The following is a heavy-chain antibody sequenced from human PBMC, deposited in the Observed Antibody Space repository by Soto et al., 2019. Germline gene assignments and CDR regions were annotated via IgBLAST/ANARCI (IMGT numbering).Heavy chain of an antibody. D-gene: IGHD4-17*01. V-gene: IGHV4-39*01. CDR2: IYYSENT. CDR3: ATHPPYGPLDH. CDR1: GGYISSSSNH. Sequence: PSVTMPLTCTVSGGYISSSSNHRSWIRQPPGKGLEWIGNIYYSENTYYNPSLKSRVTISVDTSKNQFSLRLTSVTAADTAVYYCATHPPYGPLDHWGQGTLVTVSS. J-gene: IGHJ4*02.